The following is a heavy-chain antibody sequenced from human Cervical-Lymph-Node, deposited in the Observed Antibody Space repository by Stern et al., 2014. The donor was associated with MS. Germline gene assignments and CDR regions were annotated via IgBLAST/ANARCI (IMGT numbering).Heavy chain of an antibody. CDR1: GFTVSRDY. J-gene: IGHJ4*02. D-gene: IGHD1-1*01. Sequence: DVQLVESGGGVIQPGGSLRISCTASGFTVSRDYMTWVRQAPGKGLEWVSLITNVGSSFYTDSVKGRFPISRDDSKNTVYLHMTSLRAEDTAMYYCARDTSSPERSDWWGQGTLVTVSS. CDR3: ARDTSSPERSDW. CDR2: ITNVGSS. V-gene: IGHV3-53*01.